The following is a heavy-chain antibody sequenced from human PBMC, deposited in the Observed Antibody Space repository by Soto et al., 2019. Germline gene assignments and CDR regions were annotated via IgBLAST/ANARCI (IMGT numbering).Heavy chain of an antibody. CDR2: VSYDGGKT. CDR1: GFTCSKHA. D-gene: IGHD1-1*01. V-gene: IGHV3-30*18. J-gene: IGHJ4*02. CDR3: RKDLHSVNWAAYTFDS. Sequence: QVQLVESGGGVVQPGRSLRLSWAASGFTCSKHAMHWVRQVPGKGLEFVAFVSYDGGKTNYAESVKSRFTVSRDNSKNTLYLQMSSLRPEYSAVYYCRKDLHSVNWAAYTFDSGGKGTLVTVSS.